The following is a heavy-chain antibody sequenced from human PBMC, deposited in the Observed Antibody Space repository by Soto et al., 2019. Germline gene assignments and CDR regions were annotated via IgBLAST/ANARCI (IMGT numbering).Heavy chain of an antibody. CDR3: ARDGSHYDVDY. CDR1: GFSFSPSG. Sequence: LVESGGGVAQPGRSLRLSCATSGFSFSPSGMHWVRQAPGKGLEWVAIIWNDGSTTYYADSVKGRFTISRDNSKNTLYLQMNYLSDEDTAVYYCARDGSHYDVDYWGQGTLVTVSS. J-gene: IGHJ4*02. V-gene: IGHV3-33*01. D-gene: IGHD4-4*01. CDR2: IWNDGSTT.